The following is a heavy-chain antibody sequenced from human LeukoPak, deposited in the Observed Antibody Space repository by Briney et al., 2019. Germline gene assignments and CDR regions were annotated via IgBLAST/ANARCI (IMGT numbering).Heavy chain of an antibody. D-gene: IGHD4-17*01. CDR3: AKEGHDYGDYDLYYYYYYMDV. CDR1: GFTFSSYG. CDR2: IRYDGSNK. Sequence: GGSLRLSCAASGFTFSSYGMHWVRQAPGKGLEWVAFIRYDGSNKYYADSVKGRFTISRDNSKNTLYLQMNSLRAEDTAVYYCAKEGHDYGDYDLYYYYYYMDVWGKGITVTISS. J-gene: IGHJ6*03. V-gene: IGHV3-30*02.